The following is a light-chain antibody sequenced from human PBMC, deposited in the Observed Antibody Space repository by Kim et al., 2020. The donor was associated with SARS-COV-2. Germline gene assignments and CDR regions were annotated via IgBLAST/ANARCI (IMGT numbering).Light chain of an antibody. V-gene: IGLV6-57*04. Sequence: NFMLTQPHSVSESPGKTVTISCTRSSGSIASNYVQWYQQRPGSAPTTVIYEDNQRPSGVPDRFSGSIDSSSNSAPLTISGLKTEDEADYYCQSYDSSGPWVFGGGTQLTVL. J-gene: IGLJ3*02. CDR1: SGSIASNY. CDR2: EDN. CDR3: QSYDSSGPWV.